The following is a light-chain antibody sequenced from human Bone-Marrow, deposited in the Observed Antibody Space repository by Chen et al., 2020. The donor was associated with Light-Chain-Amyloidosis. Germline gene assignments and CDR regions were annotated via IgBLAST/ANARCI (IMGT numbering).Light chain of an antibody. CDR3: QVWERSSDRPV. CDR2: DDS. J-gene: IGLJ3*02. CDR1: NIGSTS. Sequence: SYVLTQPSSVSVAPGQTATIACGGNNIGSTSVHWYQQTPGQAPLLVVYDDSDRPSGIPARWSGSNSGNTATLTISRVEAGDDADYYCQVWERSSDRPVFGGGTKLSVL. V-gene: IGLV3-21*02.